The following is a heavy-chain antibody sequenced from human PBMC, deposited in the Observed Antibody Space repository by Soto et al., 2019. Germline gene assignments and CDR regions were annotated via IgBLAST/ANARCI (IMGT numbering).Heavy chain of an antibody. V-gene: IGHV4-4*02. Sequence: QVQLQESGPGLVKPSGTLSLTCAVSSGSISSSNWWSWVRQPPGKGLEWIGEIYHSGSTNYNPSLKSRVTISVDKSKNQFSLKLSSVTAADTAVYYCARDLAEGDYGLGSHAFDIWGQGTMVTVSS. CDR1: SGSISSSNW. CDR3: ARDLAEGDYGLGSHAFDI. J-gene: IGHJ3*02. CDR2: IYHSGST. D-gene: IGHD3-10*01.